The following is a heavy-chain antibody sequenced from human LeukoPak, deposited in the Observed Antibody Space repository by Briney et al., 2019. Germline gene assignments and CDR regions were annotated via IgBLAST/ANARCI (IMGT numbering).Heavy chain of an antibody. J-gene: IGHJ4*02. Sequence: SETLSLTCAVYGGSFSGYYWSWIRQPPGKGLEWIGEINHSGSTNYNPSLESRVTISVDTSKNQFSLKLSSVTAADTAVYYCASIITGINRYFDYWGQGTLVTVSS. V-gene: IGHV4-34*01. CDR2: INHSGST. CDR1: GGSFSGYY. CDR3: ASIITGINRYFDY. D-gene: IGHD1-20*01.